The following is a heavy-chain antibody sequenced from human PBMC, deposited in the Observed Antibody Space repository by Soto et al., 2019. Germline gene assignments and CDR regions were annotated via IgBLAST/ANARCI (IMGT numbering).Heavy chain of an antibody. CDR3: ARWSYLVY. CDR2: ISGSDGNT. Sequence: HPGGSLRLSCAASGFSFGSYDLSWVRQAPGKGLEWVSTISGSDGNTFYADSVKGRFSISIDTSKSTLYLQLNSLRAEDTDMYYCARWSYLVYWGQGTRVTVSS. D-gene: IGHD3-10*01. V-gene: IGHV3-23*01. J-gene: IGHJ1*01. CDR1: GFSFGSYD.